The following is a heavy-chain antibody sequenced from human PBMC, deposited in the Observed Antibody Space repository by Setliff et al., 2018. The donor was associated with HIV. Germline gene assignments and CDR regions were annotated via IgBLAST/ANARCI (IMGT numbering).Heavy chain of an antibody. V-gene: IGHV3-33*06. J-gene: IGHJ1*01. CDR1: GFTFSDYA. CDR2: TWYDGSNK. CDR3: AKDPYSGTYSVPEYFQY. D-gene: IGHD1-26*01. Sequence: PGGSLRLSCAASGFTFSDYAMHWVRQAPGKGLEWVAVTWYDGSNKYYADSVKGRFTISRDNSKNTVYLQMNSLRAEDTAVYYCAKDPYSGTYSVPEYFQYWGQGTLVTVSS.